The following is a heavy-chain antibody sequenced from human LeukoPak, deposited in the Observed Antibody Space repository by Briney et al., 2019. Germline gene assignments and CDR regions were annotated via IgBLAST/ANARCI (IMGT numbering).Heavy chain of an antibody. CDR3: AKDSEYYYDSSARRGYFDY. V-gene: IGHV3-23*01. J-gene: IGHJ4*02. D-gene: IGHD3-22*01. CDR2: ISGSGGST. Sequence: GGSLRLSCAASGFNFRGYAVSWVRQAPGKGLEWVSAISGSGGSTYYADSVKGRFTISRDNSKNTLYLQMNSLRAEDTAVYYCAKDSEYYYDSSARRGYFDYWGQGTLVTVSS. CDR1: GFNFRGYA.